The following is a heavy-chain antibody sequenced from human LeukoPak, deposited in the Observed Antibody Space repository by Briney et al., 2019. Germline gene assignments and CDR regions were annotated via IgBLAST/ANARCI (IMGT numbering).Heavy chain of an antibody. CDR3: ARDVVTTTGDYFDY. V-gene: IGHV4-4*07. CDR1: GGSINIYY. J-gene: IGHJ4*02. D-gene: IGHD2-2*01. Sequence: PPETLSLTCTVSGGSINIYYWSWIRQSAGKGLEWIGRIYTSGSTNYNPSLKSRVTMSVDTSKHQFSLKLSSVTAAGTAVYYCARDVVTTTGDYFDYWGQGTLVTVSS. CDR2: IYTSGST.